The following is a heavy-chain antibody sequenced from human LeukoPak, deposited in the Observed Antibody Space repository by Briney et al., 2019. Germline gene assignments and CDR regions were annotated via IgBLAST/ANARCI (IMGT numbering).Heavy chain of an antibody. D-gene: IGHD2-2*01. Sequence: ASVKVSCKASGYTFTSYDINWVRQATGQGLEWMGWMNPNSGNTGYAQKFQGRVTMTRNTSISTAYMELSSLRSEDTAVYYCARGNSCSSTSCYLGYYYYYYMDVWGKGTTVTISS. CDR3: ARGNSCSSTSCYLGYYYYYYMDV. V-gene: IGHV1-8*01. CDR2: MNPNSGNT. CDR1: GYTFTSYD. J-gene: IGHJ6*03.